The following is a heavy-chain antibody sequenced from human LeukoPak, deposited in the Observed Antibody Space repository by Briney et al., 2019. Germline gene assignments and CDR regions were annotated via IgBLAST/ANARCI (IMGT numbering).Heavy chain of an antibody. D-gene: IGHD2-21*01. CDR1: GSGFTFSEYW. V-gene: IGHV3-7*01. CDR3: AREAYCGGPSCFAVNYMDV. CDR2: IKGDGSET. Sequence: PGGSLRLSCVASGSGFTFSEYWMGWVRQAPGERLEWVANIKGDGSETYYVDSVKGRFSVSRDNSKNSVYLQMNSLRGDDTALSRCAREAYCGGPSCFAVNYMDVWGKGTTVTVSS. J-gene: IGHJ6*03.